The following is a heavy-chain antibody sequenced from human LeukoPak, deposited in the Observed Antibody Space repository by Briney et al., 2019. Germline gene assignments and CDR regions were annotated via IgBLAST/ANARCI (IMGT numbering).Heavy chain of an antibody. CDR1: GFAFSGYA. Sequence: GGSLRLSCTVSGFAFSGYAMSWVRQAPGKGPEWVSSIGARGDVTYSADSVKGRFTISRDNSKRTLFLQMNSLRAEDTAVYYCAKDATPRNSIWDYFGKWGQGALVTVST. CDR3: AKDATPRNSIWDYFGK. CDR2: IGARGDVT. D-gene: IGHD4-23*01. V-gene: IGHV3-23*01. J-gene: IGHJ4*02.